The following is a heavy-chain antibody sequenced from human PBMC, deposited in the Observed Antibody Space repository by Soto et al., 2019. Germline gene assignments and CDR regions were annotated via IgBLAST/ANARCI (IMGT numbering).Heavy chain of an antibody. CDR2: ISTSGGLT. V-gene: IGHV3-23*01. J-gene: IGHJ4*02. CDR3: AKIHYYDSTGYYRNFDY. D-gene: IGHD3-22*01. CDR1: GFTFSSYA. Sequence: AGGSLRLSCAASGFTFSSYAMGWVRQAPGKGLEWVSVISTSGGLTYYTDSVKGRFTISRDNSKNTLYLQMNSLRAEDTALYYCAKIHYYDSTGYYRNFDYWGQGTLVTVSS.